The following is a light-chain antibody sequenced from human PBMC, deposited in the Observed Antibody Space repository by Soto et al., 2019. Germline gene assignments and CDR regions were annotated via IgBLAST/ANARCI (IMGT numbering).Light chain of an antibody. CDR2: GAS. Sequence: EIVLTQSPGTLSLSPGERACLSCRASQSIANSLAWYQQKPGQAPRLLIFGASNRATGIPDRFSGSGSGTDFTLTISRLEPEDFAVYYCQQYGSSLITFGQGTRLEIK. V-gene: IGKV3-20*01. J-gene: IGKJ5*01. CDR3: QQYGSSLIT. CDR1: QSIANS.